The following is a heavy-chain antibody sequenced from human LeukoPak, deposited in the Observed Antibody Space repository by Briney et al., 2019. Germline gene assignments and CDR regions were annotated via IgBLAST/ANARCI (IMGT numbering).Heavy chain of an antibody. V-gene: IGHV4-30-2*01. J-gene: IGHJ3*02. CDR3: ARASGRFNAFDI. CDR2: IYHSGST. D-gene: IGHD3-10*01. CDR1: GGSISSGGYS. Sequence: PSQTLSLTCAVSGGSISSGGYSWSWIRQPPGKGLEWLGYIYHSGSTYYNPSLKSRVPISVDRSKNQFSLKLSSVTAADTAVYYCARASGRFNAFDIWGQGTMVTVSS.